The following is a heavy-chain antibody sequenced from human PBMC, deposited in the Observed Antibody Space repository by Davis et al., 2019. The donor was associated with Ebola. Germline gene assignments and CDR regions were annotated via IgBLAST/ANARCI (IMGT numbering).Heavy chain of an antibody. CDR2: ISAYNGNT. D-gene: IGHD6-13*01. CDR3: AGGAYSSSWWDTEGVY. J-gene: IGHJ4*02. V-gene: IGHV1-18*01. Sequence: ASVKVSCKASGYTFTSYGISWLRQAPGQGLEWMGWISAYNGNTNYAQKLQGRVTMTTDTSTSTAYMELGSLRSDDTAVYYCAGGAYSSSWWDTEGVYWGQGTLVTVSS. CDR1: GYTFTSYG.